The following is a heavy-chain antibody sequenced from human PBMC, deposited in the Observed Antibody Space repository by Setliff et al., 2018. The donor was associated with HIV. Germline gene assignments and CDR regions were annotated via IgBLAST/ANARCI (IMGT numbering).Heavy chain of an antibody. CDR2: IKEDGSEK. V-gene: IGHV3-7*01. J-gene: IGHJ6*03. CDR1: GFSFSSYW. Sequence: GGSLRLSCAASGFSFSSYWMSWVRQAPGKGLEWVANIKEDGSEKYYLDSVRGRFTISRDNAKNSLYLQMNSLRAEDTAVYYCARDATRGGDMDVWAKGTTVTVSS. D-gene: IGHD2-15*01. CDR3: ARDATRGGDMDV.